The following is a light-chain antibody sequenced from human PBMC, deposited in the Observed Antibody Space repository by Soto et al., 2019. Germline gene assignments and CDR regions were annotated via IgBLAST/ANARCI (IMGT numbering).Light chain of an antibody. J-gene: IGKJ1*01. Sequence: EIVMTQSPATLSVSPGERDTLSCRASQRVSRNLAWYQQKPGQAPRLLIYDASTRATGIPDRFSGSGSETEFTLTISSLQSEDYAIYYCQQYNNWPPWTFGQGTKVDIK. CDR2: DAS. CDR1: QRVSRN. CDR3: QQYNNWPPWT. V-gene: IGKV3-15*01.